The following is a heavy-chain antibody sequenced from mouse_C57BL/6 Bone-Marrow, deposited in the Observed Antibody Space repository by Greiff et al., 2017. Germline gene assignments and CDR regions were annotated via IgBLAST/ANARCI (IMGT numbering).Heavy chain of an antibody. CDR3: ARWGQLRPPMDY. CDR1: GYTFTDYY. Sequence: VQLQQSGPVLVKPGASVKMSCKASGYTFTDYYMNWVKQSHGKSLEWIGVINPYNGGTSYNQKFKGKATLTVDKSSSTAYMELNSLTSEDSAVYYCARWGQLRPPMDYWGQGTSVTVS. V-gene: IGHV1-19*01. D-gene: IGHD3-2*02. J-gene: IGHJ4*01. CDR2: INPYNGGT.